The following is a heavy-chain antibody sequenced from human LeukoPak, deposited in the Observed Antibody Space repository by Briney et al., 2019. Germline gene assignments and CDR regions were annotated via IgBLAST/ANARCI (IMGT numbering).Heavy chain of an antibody. CDR3: ATLGGSSGWYPFDY. D-gene: IGHD6-19*01. Sequence: GGSLRLSCAASGFTFSSYSMNWVRQAQGKGLEWVSSISSSSSYIYYADSVKGRFTISRDNAKSSLYLQMNSLRAEDTAVYYCATLGGSSGWYPFDYWGQGTLVTVSS. CDR2: ISSSSSYI. CDR1: GFTFSSYS. J-gene: IGHJ4*02. V-gene: IGHV3-21*01.